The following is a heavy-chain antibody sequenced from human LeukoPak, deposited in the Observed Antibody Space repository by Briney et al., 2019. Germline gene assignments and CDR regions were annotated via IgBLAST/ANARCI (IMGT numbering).Heavy chain of an antibody. CDR1: GFTPSSYE. Sequence: GGSLRLSCAASGFTPSSYEMNWVRQAPGKGLEWVSYISSSDKKNIHYADSVKGRFTISRDNAKNSLYLQMNSLRAEDTAVYYCARDGFWSYYAFDIWGQGTMVTVSS. V-gene: IGHV3-48*03. CDR3: ARDGFWSYYAFDI. D-gene: IGHD1-26*01. CDR2: ISSSDKKNI. J-gene: IGHJ3*02.